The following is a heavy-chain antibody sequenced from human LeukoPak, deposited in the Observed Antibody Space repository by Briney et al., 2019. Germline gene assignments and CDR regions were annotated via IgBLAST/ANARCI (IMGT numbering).Heavy chain of an antibody. CDR1: GFTVSTNY. CDR2: IYSGDTT. CDR3: ASILRSSSGYYFDY. J-gene: IGHJ4*02. D-gene: IGHD3-10*01. Sequence: GGSLRLSCAASGFTVSTNYMSGVRQAPGKGLGWVSVIYSGDTTFYADSVRGKFTISRDNSKNTLYLQMNSLRAEDTAVHYCASILRSSSGYYFDYWGQGTLVTVSS. V-gene: IGHV3-66*01.